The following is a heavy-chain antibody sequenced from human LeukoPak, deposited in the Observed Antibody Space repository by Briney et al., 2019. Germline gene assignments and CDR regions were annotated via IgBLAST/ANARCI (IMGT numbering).Heavy chain of an antibody. V-gene: IGHV3-7*01. D-gene: IGHD3-22*01. CDR3: ARGIVQPGY. CDR2: IKQDGSEK. Sequence: PGGSLRLSCAASGFTFSSHWMNWVRQAPGKGLEWVASIKQDGSEKYYVDSVKGRFTISRDNAKNSLYLQMNSLRAEDTAVYYCARGIVQPGYWGQGTLVTVSS. CDR1: GFTFSSHW. J-gene: IGHJ4*02.